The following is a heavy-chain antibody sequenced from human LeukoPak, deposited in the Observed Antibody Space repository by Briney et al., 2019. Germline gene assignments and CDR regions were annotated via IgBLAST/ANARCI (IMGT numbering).Heavy chain of an antibody. V-gene: IGHV3-48*03. CDR2: ISSSDTTI. D-gene: IGHD5-24*01. CDR3: ARSRRDNYYYYYGMDV. Sequence: GGSLRLSCAASGFTFSSYEMTWVRQAPGTGLEWVSNISSSDTTIHYADSVKGRFTISRDNARNSLYLQMNSLRAEDTAVYYCARSRRDNYYYYYGMDVWGQGTTVTVS. CDR1: GFTFSSYE. J-gene: IGHJ6*02.